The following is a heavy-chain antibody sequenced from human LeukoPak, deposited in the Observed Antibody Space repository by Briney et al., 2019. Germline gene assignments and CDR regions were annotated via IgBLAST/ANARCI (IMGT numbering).Heavy chain of an antibody. Sequence: QAGGSLRFSCAASGFTFSSYGMHWVRQAPGKGLEWVAVIWYDGSNKYYADSVKGRFTISRDNSKNTLYLQMNSLRAEDTAVYYCVRSPYSSGWYRYFDYWGQGTLVTVSS. CDR3: VRSPYSSGWYRYFDY. V-gene: IGHV3-33*01. CDR1: GFTFSSYG. CDR2: IWYDGSNK. D-gene: IGHD6-19*01. J-gene: IGHJ4*02.